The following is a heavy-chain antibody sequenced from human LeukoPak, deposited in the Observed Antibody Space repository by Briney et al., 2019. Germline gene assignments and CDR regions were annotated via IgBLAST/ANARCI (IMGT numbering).Heavy chain of an antibody. Sequence: ASVKVSCKASGGTFSSYAISWVRQAPGQGLEWMGGIIPIFGTANYAQKFQGRVTITADESTSTAYMELSSLRSEDTAVYYCASEDYYGSGSYRSSAFDIWGQGTMVTVSS. CDR3: ASEDYYGSGSYRSSAFDI. CDR1: GGTFSSYA. D-gene: IGHD3-10*01. CDR2: IIPIFGTA. J-gene: IGHJ3*02. V-gene: IGHV1-69*13.